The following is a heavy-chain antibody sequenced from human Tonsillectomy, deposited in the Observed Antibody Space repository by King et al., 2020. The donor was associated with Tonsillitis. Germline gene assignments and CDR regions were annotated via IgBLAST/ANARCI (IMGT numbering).Heavy chain of an antibody. V-gene: IGHV4-61*02. CDR2: ISTGGNT. J-gene: IGHJ4*02. CDR3: AREDYAILPGSYAFDY. D-gene: IGHD3-9*01. CDR1: GGSISSGTYY. Sequence: VQLQESGPGLVKPSQTLSLTCTVSGGSISSGTYYWSWIRQPAGKGLEWIGRISTGGNTNYNPSLKSRVTISVDTSKNQFSLKLSSVTAADTAVYFCAREDYAILPGSYAFDYWGQGALVTVSS.